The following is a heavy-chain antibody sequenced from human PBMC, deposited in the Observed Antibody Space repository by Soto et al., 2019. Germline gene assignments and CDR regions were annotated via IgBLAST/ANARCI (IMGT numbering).Heavy chain of an antibody. D-gene: IGHD1-1*01. CDR1: GGSISSSSYY. CDR3: ANAARRNVVLLQFDI. CDR2: IYYSGST. J-gene: IGHJ4*01. Sequence: SETLSLTCTVSGGSISSSSYYWGWIRQPPGKGLEWIGSIYYSGSTYYNPSLKSRVTTSVDTSKNQFSLKLSSVTAADTAVYYCANAARRNVVLLQFDIWGQGTQVTVSS. V-gene: IGHV4-39*01.